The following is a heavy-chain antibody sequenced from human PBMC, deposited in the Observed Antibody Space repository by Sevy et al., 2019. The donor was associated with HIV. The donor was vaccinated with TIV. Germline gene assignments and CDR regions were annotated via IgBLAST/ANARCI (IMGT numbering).Heavy chain of an antibody. V-gene: IGHV3-43*01. CDR2: ISWDGGST. Sequence: GGSLRLSCAASGFTFDDYTMHWVRQAPGKGLEWVSLISWDGGSTYYADSVKGRFTISRDKSKNSLYLQMNSLRTEDTALYYCAKDSGSKKDYYYYYGMDVWGQGTTVTVSS. D-gene: IGHD3-10*01. CDR3: AKDSGSKKDYYYYYGMDV. CDR1: GFTFDDYT. J-gene: IGHJ6*02.